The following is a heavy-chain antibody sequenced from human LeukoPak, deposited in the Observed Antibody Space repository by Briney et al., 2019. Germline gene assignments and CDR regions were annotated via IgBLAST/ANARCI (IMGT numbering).Heavy chain of an antibody. CDR3: ARHGLYDSTDYWTFQH. CDR2: ISSSSNYK. J-gene: IGHJ1*01. D-gene: IGHD3-22*01. Sequence: GGSLRLSCAASGFTFSDYYMSWIRQAPGKGLEWISYISSSSNYKNYADSVQGRFAISRDNAKSSLYLQMNGLRAVDTAVYYCARHGLYDSTDYWTFQHWGQGTLVTVSS. CDR1: GFTFSDYY. V-gene: IGHV3-11*06.